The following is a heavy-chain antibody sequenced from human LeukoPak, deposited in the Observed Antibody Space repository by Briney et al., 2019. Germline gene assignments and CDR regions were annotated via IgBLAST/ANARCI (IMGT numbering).Heavy chain of an antibody. CDR2: ISETGGAT. Sequence: GGSLRLSCTASGLTFNTYAMSWVRQTPGKGLEWVSSISETGGATFYADSVKGRFTISRDNSKNTLYLQMNSLRAEDTAVYYCAKDYIPRWGQGTLVTVSS. CDR1: GLTFNTYA. D-gene: IGHD3-10*01. V-gene: IGHV3-23*01. CDR3: AKDYIPR. J-gene: IGHJ4*02.